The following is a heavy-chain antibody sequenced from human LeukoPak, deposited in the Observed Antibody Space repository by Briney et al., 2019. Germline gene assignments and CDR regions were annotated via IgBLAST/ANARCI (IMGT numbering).Heavy chain of an antibody. CDR2: IYYSGST. Sequence: SETLSLTCAVYGGSFSGYYWSWIRQPPGKGLEWIGYIYYSGSTNYNPSLKSRVTISVDTSKNQFSLKLSSVTAADTAVYYCARENVWRGINWFDPWGRGTLVTVSS. CDR3: ARENVWRGINWFDP. CDR1: GGSFSGYY. V-gene: IGHV4-59*01. D-gene: IGHD2-21*01. J-gene: IGHJ5*02.